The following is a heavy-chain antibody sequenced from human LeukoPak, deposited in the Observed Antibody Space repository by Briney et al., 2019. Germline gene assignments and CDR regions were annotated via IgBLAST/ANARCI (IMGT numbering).Heavy chain of an antibody. CDR2: ISYDGSNK. Sequence: GGSLRLSCAASGFTFSSYGMHWVRQAPGKGLEWVAVISYDGSNKYYADSVKGRFTISRDNSKNTLYLQMNSLRAEDTAVYYCAKSIGSSGPFDYWGQGTLVTVSS. J-gene: IGHJ4*02. CDR1: GFTFSSYG. CDR3: AKSIGSSGPFDY. D-gene: IGHD6-19*01. V-gene: IGHV3-30*18.